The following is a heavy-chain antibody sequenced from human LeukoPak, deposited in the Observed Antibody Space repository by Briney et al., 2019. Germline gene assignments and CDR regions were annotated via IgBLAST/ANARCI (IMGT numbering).Heavy chain of an antibody. V-gene: IGHV1-2*06. CDR2: INPYSGGT. J-gene: IGHJ4*02. CDR3: ARDYSSGWYVY. CDR1: GYTFTDYY. D-gene: IGHD6-19*01. Sequence: ASVKVSCKASGYTFTDYYMHWVRQAPGQGLEWMGRINPYSGGTNYAQKFQGRVTMTRDTSISTAYMELSRLKSDDTAVYYCARDYSSGWYVYWGQGTLVTVSS.